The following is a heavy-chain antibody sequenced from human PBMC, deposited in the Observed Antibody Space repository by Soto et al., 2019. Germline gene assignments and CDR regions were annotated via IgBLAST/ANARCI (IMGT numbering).Heavy chain of an antibody. CDR3: AREGYCSGGSCYLNWFDP. Sequence: PSETLSLTCTVSGGSVSSGIYYWSWIRHPPGKGLEWIGYIYYSGSTNYNPSLKSRVTISVDTSKNQFSLKLSSVTAADTAVYYCAREGYCSGGSCYLNWFDPWGQGTLVTVSS. V-gene: IGHV4-61*01. J-gene: IGHJ5*02. CDR2: IYYSGST. CDR1: GGSVSSGIYY. D-gene: IGHD2-15*01.